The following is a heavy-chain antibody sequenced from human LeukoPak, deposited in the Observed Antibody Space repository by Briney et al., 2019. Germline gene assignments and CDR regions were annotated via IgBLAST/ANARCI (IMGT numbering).Heavy chain of an antibody. CDR3: ARLREIPVFGVVTKSTSYFDY. D-gene: IGHD3-3*01. CDR2: ISYAGTNK. Sequence: GGSLRLSCAASGFTFSTYAMHWVRQAPGKGLEWVSFISYAGTNKYYADSVKGRFTISRDNSKNTLYLQMNSLRAEDTAVYYCARLREIPVFGVVTKSTSYFDYWGQGTLVTVSS. J-gene: IGHJ4*02. CDR1: GFTFSTYA. V-gene: IGHV3-30*04.